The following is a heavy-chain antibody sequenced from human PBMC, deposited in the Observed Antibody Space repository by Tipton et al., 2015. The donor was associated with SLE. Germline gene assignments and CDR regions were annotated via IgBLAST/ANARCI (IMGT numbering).Heavy chain of an antibody. CDR1: GGSFSGYY. J-gene: IGHJ4*02. Sequence: TLSLTCAVYGGSFSGYYWSWIRQPPGKGLEWIGSIYYSGSTYYNPSLKSRVTISVDTSKNQFSLKLSSVSAADTAVSYCARLYYSRGYWGQGTLVTVSS. D-gene: IGHD4-11*01. V-gene: IGHV4-34*01. CDR2: IYYSGST. CDR3: ARLYYSRGY.